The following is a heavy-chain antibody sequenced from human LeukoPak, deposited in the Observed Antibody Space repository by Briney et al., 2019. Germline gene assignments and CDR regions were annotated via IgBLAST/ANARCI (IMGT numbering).Heavy chain of an antibody. Sequence: SETLSLTCTVSGGSISSYYWSWIRQPAGKGLEWIGRIYTSGSTNYNPSLKSRVTIPVDTSKNQFSLKLSSVTAADTAVYYCASINRDSSGWYYFDYWGQGTLVTVSS. CDR1: GGSISSYY. D-gene: IGHD6-19*01. CDR3: ASINRDSSGWYYFDY. V-gene: IGHV4-4*07. J-gene: IGHJ4*02. CDR2: IYTSGST.